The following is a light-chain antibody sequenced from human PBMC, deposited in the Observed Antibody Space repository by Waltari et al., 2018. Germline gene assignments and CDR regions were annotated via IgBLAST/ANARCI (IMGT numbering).Light chain of an antibody. Sequence: SYELTQPPSVSVSPGQTARITCSGDKLGDKYARWYQQRPGQSPVLVIYEDTKRPSGIPERFSGSNPGNTATLTISGTQAIDEADYYCQAWDSRTEVFGGGTKLTVL. CDR1: KLGDKY. CDR3: QAWDSRTEV. J-gene: IGLJ2*01. CDR2: EDT. V-gene: IGLV3-1*01.